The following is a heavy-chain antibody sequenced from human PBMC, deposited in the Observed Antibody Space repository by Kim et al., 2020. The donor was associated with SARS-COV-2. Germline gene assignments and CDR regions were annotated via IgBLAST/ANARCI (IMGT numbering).Heavy chain of an antibody. V-gene: IGHV3-53*01. D-gene: IGHD3-10*01. Sequence: GRFTISRDNSKNTLYLQMNSLRAEDTAVYYCARVRPVLLWFGEANDAFDIWGQGTMVTVSS. J-gene: IGHJ3*02. CDR3: ARVRPVLLWFGEANDAFDI.